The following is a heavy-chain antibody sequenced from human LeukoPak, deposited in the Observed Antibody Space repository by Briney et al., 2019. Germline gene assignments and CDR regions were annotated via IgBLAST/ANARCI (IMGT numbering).Heavy chain of an antibody. V-gene: IGHV1-2*06. Sequence: ASVKVSCKASGYTFTGYYMHWVRQAPGQGLEWMGRINPNSGGTNYAQKFQGRVTMTRDTSISTAYMELSRLRSDDTAVYYCARVGYSYSPSGDWGQGTLVTVSS. J-gene: IGHJ4*02. CDR3: ARVGYSYSPSGD. CDR1: GYTFTGYY. CDR2: INPNSGGT. D-gene: IGHD5-18*01.